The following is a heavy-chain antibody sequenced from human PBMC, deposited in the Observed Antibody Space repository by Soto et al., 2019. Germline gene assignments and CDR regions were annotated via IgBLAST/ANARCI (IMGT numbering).Heavy chain of an antibody. CDR2: INAGNGNT. D-gene: IGHD6-13*01. V-gene: IGHV1-3*01. Sequence: GASVKVSCKASGITFTTYAIHWVRQTPGQRLEWMGWINAGNGNTKYSQKFQGRVTITRDTSASTAYMELSSLRSEDTAVYYCARAPSWYNFDYWGQGTLVTVSS. CDR1: GITFTTYA. J-gene: IGHJ4*02. CDR3: ARAPSWYNFDY.